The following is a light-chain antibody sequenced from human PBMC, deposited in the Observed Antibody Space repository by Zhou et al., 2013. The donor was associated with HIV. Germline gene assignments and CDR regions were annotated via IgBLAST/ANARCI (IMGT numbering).Light chain of an antibody. CDR3: QQSYNTPRT. Sequence: DIQMTQSPSSLSASIGDRVIMTCRANQTITNSLNWYQQKPGKAPKLLIYAASSLETGVPSRFSGSGSGTDFTLTISSLQPEDFATFYCQQSYNTPRTFGQGTKV. J-gene: IGKJ1*01. CDR1: QTITNS. V-gene: IGKV1-39*01. CDR2: AAS.